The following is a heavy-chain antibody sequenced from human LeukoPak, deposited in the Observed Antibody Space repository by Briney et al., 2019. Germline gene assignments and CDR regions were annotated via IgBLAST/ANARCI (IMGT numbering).Heavy chain of an antibody. CDR3: ARGTMCPYYFDY. Sequence: GGSLRLSCAASGFTVSSNYMSWVRQAPGKGLEWVSYISSSGSTIYYADPVKGRFTISRDNAETSLSLQMNSLRAEDTAVYYCARGTMCPYYFDYWGQGTLVTVSS. J-gene: IGHJ4*02. D-gene: IGHD3-10*02. CDR1: GFTVSSNY. CDR2: ISSSGSTI. V-gene: IGHV3-11*04.